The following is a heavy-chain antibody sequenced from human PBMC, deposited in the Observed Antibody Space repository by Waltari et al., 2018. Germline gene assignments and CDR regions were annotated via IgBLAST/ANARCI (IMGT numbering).Heavy chain of an antibody. J-gene: IGHJ4*02. Sequence: QLQLQESGPGLVKPSGTLSLFCAVSGDSVTSPYWWSGVRQSPGQGLEWIGQVHGSGRANYNPSLASRVTVSLDTSANKVSLRVTSAAAADTAVYYCARDRGRGLYLDSWGQGTLVTVSP. V-gene: IGHV4-4*02. D-gene: IGHD1-26*01. CDR2: VHGSGRA. CDR1: GDSVTSPYW. CDR3: ARDRGRGLYLDS.